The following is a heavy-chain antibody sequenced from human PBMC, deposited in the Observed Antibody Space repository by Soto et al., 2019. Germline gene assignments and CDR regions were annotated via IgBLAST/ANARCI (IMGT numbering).Heavy chain of an antibody. Sequence: QVQLVESGGALVRPGVSLRLSCAVSGFTFSDYDMNWIRQVPGKGLEWVAYISGSSDSIPYADSVKGRFTISRDNARNSLYLQMNSLIAEDTAVYYWARVAVVTAAGTSDYWCQGTQVTVSS. CDR1: GFTFSDYD. D-gene: IGHD6-13*01. J-gene: IGHJ4*02. CDR3: ARVAVVTAAGTSDY. CDR2: ISGSSDSI. V-gene: IGHV3-11*06.